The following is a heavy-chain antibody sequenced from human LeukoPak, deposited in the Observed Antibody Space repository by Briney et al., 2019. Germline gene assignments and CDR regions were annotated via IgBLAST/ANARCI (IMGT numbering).Heavy chain of an antibody. CDR3: ARGLVLWFGELLSRTPGIWFDP. V-gene: IGHV4-34*01. Sequence: PSETLSLTCAVYGGSFRGYYWSWIRQPPGKGLEWIGEINHSGSTNYNPSLKSRVTISVDTSKNQFSLKLSSVTAADTAVYYCARGLVLWFGELLSRTPGIWFDPWGQGTLVTVSS. J-gene: IGHJ5*02. D-gene: IGHD3-10*01. CDR1: GGSFRGYY. CDR2: INHSGST.